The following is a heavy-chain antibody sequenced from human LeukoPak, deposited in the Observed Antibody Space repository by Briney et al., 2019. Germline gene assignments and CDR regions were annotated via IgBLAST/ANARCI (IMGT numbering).Heavy chain of an antibody. CDR3: ARDWGSIKVIADY. CDR1: GYTFTSYG. D-gene: IGHD7-27*01. Sequence: AAVKVSCKATGYTFTSYGISWVRQAPGQGLEWMGWISSNSDNTNYAQKLQGRVTMTTDTSTSTAYMELRSLRSDDTALYFCARDWGSIKVIADYWGQGTLVTVSS. V-gene: IGHV1-18*01. CDR2: ISSNSDNT. J-gene: IGHJ4*02.